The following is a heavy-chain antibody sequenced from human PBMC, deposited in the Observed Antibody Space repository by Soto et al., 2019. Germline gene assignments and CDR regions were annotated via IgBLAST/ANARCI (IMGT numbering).Heavy chain of an antibody. J-gene: IGHJ6*02. CDR1: GGSISSNDYY. V-gene: IGHV4-30-4*01. D-gene: IGHD3-10*01. CDR3: ARDTDGSGSPYYYYGMDV. CDR2: IFYSGST. Sequence: SETLSLTCTVSGGSISSNDYYWSWIRQPPGKGLEYIGYIFYSGSTYYNPSLKTRVIMSVDTSKNQFSLNLSSVSAADTAMYYCARDTDGSGSPYYYYGMDVWGQGTTVTVS.